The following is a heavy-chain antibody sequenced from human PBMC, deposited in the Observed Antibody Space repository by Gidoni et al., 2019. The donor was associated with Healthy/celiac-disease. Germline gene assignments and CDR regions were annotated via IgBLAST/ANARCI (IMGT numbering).Heavy chain of an antibody. V-gene: IGHV3-21*01. CDR1: GVTFSRYS. J-gene: IGHJ4*02. CDR3: ARDEYCSSTSCYTNFDY. Sequence: EVQLVESGGGLVKPGGARSLSCAASGVTFSRYSMNWVRQAPGKGLEWVSSISSSSSYIYYADSVKGRFTISRDNAKNSLYLQMNSLRAEDTAVYYCARDEYCSSTSCYTNFDYWGQGTLVTVSS. CDR2: ISSSSSYI. D-gene: IGHD2-2*02.